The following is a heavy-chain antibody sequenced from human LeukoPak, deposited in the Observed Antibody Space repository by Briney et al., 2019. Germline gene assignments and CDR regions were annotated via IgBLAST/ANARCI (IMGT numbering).Heavy chain of an antibody. Sequence: PGGSLRLSCAASGFTFSNYIMNWVRQAPGKGLEWVSYIISSSSPIYYADSVKGRFPISRDNAKNSLYLQMNSLRGEDTGVYYCARVNWNDVGSFDYWGQGTLVTVSS. CDR2: IISSSSPI. V-gene: IGHV3-48*01. J-gene: IGHJ4*02. D-gene: IGHD1-20*01. CDR1: GFTFSNYI. CDR3: ARVNWNDVGSFDY.